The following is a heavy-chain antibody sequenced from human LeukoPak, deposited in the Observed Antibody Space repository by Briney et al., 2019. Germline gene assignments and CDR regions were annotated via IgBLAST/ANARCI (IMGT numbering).Heavy chain of an antibody. J-gene: IGHJ4*02. D-gene: IGHD1-20*01. CDR3: ARDQGITGTTFVY. Sequence: GGSLRLSCAASGFTFSSYEMNWVRQAPGKGLEWVSYISSSGSTIYYADSVKGRFTISRDNAKNSLYLQMNSLRAEDTAVYYCARDQGITGTTFVYWGQGTLVTVSS. CDR2: ISSSGSTI. CDR1: GFTFSSYE. V-gene: IGHV3-48*03.